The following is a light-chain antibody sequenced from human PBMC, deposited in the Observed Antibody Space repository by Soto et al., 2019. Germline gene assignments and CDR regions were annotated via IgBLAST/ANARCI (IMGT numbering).Light chain of an antibody. CDR3: QSYDSSLSGSV. Sequence: QSVLTQPPSVSGAPGQRVTISCTGSSSNIGAGYDVHWYQQLPGTAPKLLIYGNSNRPSGVPDRFSGSKSGTSASLAITGLKAEDEADYYCQSYDSSLSGSVFCGGTKLTVL. CDR1: SSNIGAGYD. V-gene: IGLV1-40*01. J-gene: IGLJ2*01. CDR2: GNS.